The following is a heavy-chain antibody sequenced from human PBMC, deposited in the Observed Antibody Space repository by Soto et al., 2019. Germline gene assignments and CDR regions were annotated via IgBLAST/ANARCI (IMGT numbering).Heavy chain of an antibody. CDR3: ARDGWYKVGAQGNLDY. CDR2: ISAYNGNT. CDR1: GGTFSSYA. V-gene: IGHV1-18*01. D-gene: IGHD1-26*01. Sequence: QVQLVQSGAEVKKPGSSVKVSCKASGGTFSSYAISWVRQAPGQGLEWMGGISAYNGNTNYAQKLQGRVTMTTDTSTSTAYMELRSLRSDDTAVYYCARDGWYKVGAQGNLDYWGQGTLVTVSS. J-gene: IGHJ4*02.